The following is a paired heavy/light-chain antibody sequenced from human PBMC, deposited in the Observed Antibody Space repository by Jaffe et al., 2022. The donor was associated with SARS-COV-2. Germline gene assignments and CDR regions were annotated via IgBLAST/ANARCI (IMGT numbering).Light chain of an antibody. CDR1: SSDVGGYNY. Sequence: QSALTQPASVSGSPGQSITISCTGTSSDVGGYNYVSWYQQHPGKAPQLLIYDVSNRPSGVSNRFSASKSGNTASLTISGLQAEDEADYYCSSYTSSTTRVFGTGTEVTVL. CDR2: DVS. CDR3: SSYTSSTTRV. V-gene: IGLV2-14*01. J-gene: IGLJ1*01.
Heavy chain of an antibody. J-gene: IGHJ3*01. V-gene: IGHV4-61*02. CDR1: GGSISSGSYY. Sequence: QVQLQESGPGLVKPSQTLSLTCAVSGGSISSGSYYWSWIRLLAGKGLEWIGRINTSGSPNYNPSLKSRVTISIDRSKNQFSLEVRSVTAADTAVYYCARASPAGNSSWWSPGAFDLWGQGTMVTVSS. CDR2: INTSGSP. D-gene: IGHD3-22*01. CDR3: ARASPAGNSSWWSPGAFDL.